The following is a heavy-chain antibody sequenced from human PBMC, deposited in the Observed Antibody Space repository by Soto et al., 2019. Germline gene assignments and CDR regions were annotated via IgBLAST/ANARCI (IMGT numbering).Heavy chain of an antibody. J-gene: IGHJ2*01. CDR3: AKDKGPGSYTNWSFDV. D-gene: IGHD3-10*01. V-gene: IGHV3-23*01. Sequence: EVQVLQSGGGLVQPGGSLRLSCAASGLTFSRFAMSWVRQAPGKGLEWVATIHGSGAITNYADSVRGRFTISRDNSKDTMYLQLNTLRVEHTAVYYCAKDKGPGSYTNWSFDVWGRGTLVTVSS. CDR1: GLTFSRFA. CDR2: IHGSGAIT.